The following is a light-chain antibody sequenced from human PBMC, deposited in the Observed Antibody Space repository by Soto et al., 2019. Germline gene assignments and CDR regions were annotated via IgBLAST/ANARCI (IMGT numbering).Light chain of an antibody. Sequence: SYELTQPPSVSVARGQTARITCGGNNIGIKTVHWYQQKSGQAPVLVVYDDSHRPSVIPERSSGSHSGNTATLTISRVEAGDEADYFCQVWDGKSDRYVFGTGTKVTVL. CDR1: NIGIKT. CDR3: QVWDGKSDRYV. CDR2: DDS. V-gene: IGLV3-21*02. J-gene: IGLJ1*01.